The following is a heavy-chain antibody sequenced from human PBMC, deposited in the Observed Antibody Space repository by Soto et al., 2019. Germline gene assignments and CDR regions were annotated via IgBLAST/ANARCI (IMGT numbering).Heavy chain of an antibody. V-gene: IGHV3-30*03. D-gene: IGHD2-8*02. CDR3: TGQIASGY. CDR1: GFTFSHSG. Sequence: QVQLVEAGGGVVEPGRSLRLSCAASGFTFSHSGMHWVRQAPGKGLEWVAVISFDGSTKYYADSVKGRFTISRDNSKNPLYLEMNSLRGDDAAVYYCTGQIASGYWGQGTLVTVS. CDR2: ISFDGSTK. J-gene: IGHJ4*02.